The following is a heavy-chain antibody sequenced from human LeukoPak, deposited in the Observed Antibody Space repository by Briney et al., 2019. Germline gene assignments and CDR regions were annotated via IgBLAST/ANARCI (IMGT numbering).Heavy chain of an antibody. D-gene: IGHD3-22*01. Sequence: PSETLSLTCTVSGGSISSSSYYWGWIRQPPGKGLEWIGSIYYSGSTYYNPSLKSRVTISVDTSKNQFSLKLSSVTAADTAVYYCARVGRRVGGYYLYWGQGTLVTVSS. V-gene: IGHV4-39*07. CDR2: IYYSGST. CDR1: GGSISSSSYY. CDR3: ARVGRRVGGYYLY. J-gene: IGHJ4*02.